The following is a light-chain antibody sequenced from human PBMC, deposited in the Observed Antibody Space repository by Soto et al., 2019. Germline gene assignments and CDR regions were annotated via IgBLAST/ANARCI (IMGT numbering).Light chain of an antibody. J-gene: IGLJ2*01. CDR2: LNSDGSH. CDR3: QTWGTGIVV. V-gene: IGLV4-69*01. Sequence: QLVLTRSPSASASLGASVKLTCTLSSGHNNYAIAWHQQQPEKGPRYLMKLNSDGSHSKGDGIPDRFSGSSSGTERYLTISSLQSEDEADYYCQTWGTGIVVFGGGTKLTVL. CDR1: SGHNNYA.